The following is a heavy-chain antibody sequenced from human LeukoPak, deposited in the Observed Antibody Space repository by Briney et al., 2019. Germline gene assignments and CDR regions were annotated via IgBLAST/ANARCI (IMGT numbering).Heavy chain of an antibody. CDR3: ARLLRSGDPTYYFDY. J-gene: IGHJ4*02. CDR1: GYSISSGYY. CDR2: IYHTGST. D-gene: IGHD4-17*01. V-gene: IGHV4-38-2*02. Sequence: SETLSLTCTVSGYSISSGYYWGWIRPPPGKGLEWIGSIYHTGSTYYSPSLKSRVTMSVDTSKNQFSLKLSSVTAADTAVYYCARLLRSGDPTYYFDYWGQGTLVTVSS.